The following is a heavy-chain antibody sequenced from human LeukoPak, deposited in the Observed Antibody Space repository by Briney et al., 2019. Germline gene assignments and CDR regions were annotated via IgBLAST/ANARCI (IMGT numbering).Heavy chain of an antibody. J-gene: IGHJ4*02. CDR1: GCTFNDYY. CDR2: INPNSGRK. Sequence: ASVKVSCKTSGCTFNDYYLHWVRQAPGQGLEWMGWINPNSGRKNYAPKFQGRVTLTTDTSINTAYMELSSLISGDTALYYCARDFSDILTGYYHFWGQGTPVTVSS. CDR3: ARDFSDILTGYYHF. D-gene: IGHD3-9*01. V-gene: IGHV1-2*02.